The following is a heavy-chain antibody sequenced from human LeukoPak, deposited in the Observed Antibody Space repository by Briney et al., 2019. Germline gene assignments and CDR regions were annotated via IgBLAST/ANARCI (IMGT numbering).Heavy chain of an antibody. Sequence: PGGSLRLSCAASGFTFSSYGMHWVRQAPGKGLEWVAVISYDGSNKYYADSVKGRFTISRDNYKNTLYLQMNSLRAEDTAVYYCAKDAVTTDYYYMDVWGKGTTVTVSS. J-gene: IGHJ6*03. CDR2: ISYDGSNK. CDR3: AKDAVTTDYYYMDV. D-gene: IGHD4-11*01. CDR1: GFTFSSYG. V-gene: IGHV3-30*18.